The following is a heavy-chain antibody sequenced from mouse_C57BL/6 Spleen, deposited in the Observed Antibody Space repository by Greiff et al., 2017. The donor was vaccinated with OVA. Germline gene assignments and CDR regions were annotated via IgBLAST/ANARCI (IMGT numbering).Heavy chain of an antibody. CDR2: INPNNGGT. CDR3: ARVGTLLYAKDY. CDR1: GYTFTDYY. D-gene: IGHD3-3*01. J-gene: IGHJ4*01. V-gene: IGHV1-26*01. Sequence: EVQLQQSGPELVKPGASVKISCKASGYTFTDYYMNWMKQSPGKSLEWIGDINPNNGGTSYNQKFKGKATLTVDKSSSTAYMELRSLTSEDSAVYYCARVGTLLYAKDYWGQGTSVTVAS.